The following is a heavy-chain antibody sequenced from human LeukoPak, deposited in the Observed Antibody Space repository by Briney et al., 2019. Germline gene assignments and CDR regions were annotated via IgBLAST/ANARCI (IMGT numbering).Heavy chain of an antibody. CDR3: ARDSSGFPRDASDY. Sequence: ASVKVSCKASGYTFTNYGINWLRQAPGQGLEWMGWISAYNGHTNYAQNLQGRVTMTTDTSTSTAYMELRSLRSDDTAVYFCARDSSGFPRDASDYWGQGTLVTVSS. CDR2: ISAYNGHT. D-gene: IGHD3-22*01. CDR1: GYTFTNYG. J-gene: IGHJ4*02. V-gene: IGHV1-18*01.